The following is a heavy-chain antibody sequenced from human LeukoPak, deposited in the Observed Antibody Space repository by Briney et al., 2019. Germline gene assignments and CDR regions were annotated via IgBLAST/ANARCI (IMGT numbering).Heavy chain of an antibody. Sequence: GGSLRLSCVASGFPFSSYWMTWVRQAPGKGLEWVANIKQDGSKKSYVDSVKGQFTISRDNAKNSLYLQMNSLRAEDTAIYYCTRVGYIDEGIDYWGQGTLVTVSS. CDR1: GFPFSSYW. D-gene: IGHD5-24*01. CDR3: TRVGYIDEGIDY. CDR2: IKQDGSKK. J-gene: IGHJ4*02. V-gene: IGHV3-7*04.